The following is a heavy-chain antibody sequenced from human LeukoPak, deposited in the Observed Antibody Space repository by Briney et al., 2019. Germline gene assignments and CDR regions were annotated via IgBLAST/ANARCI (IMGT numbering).Heavy chain of an antibody. V-gene: IGHV4-39*02. CDR3: ARPTQGFGDYAY. CDR1: GVSISGSNYY. Sequence: SETLSLTCTLSGVSISGSNYYWGWIRQPPGKGLEWIGSIYSNGSPYYHPSLKSRVTMSVDTSKNHYSLNLVSATAADTAVYYCARPTQGFGDYAYWGRGILVTVSS. J-gene: IGHJ4*02. CDR2: IYSNGSP. D-gene: IGHD4-17*01.